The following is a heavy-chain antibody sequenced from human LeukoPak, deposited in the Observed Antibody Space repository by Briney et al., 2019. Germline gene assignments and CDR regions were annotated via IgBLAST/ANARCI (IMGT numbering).Heavy chain of an antibody. CDR1: GFTFSSYS. D-gene: IGHD3-3*01. V-gene: IGHV3-21*01. Sequence: GGSLRLSCAASGFTFSSYSMNWVHQAPGKGLEWVSSISSSSSYIYYADSVKGRFTISRDNAKNSLYLQMNSLRAEDTAVYYCARTIFGVVIIPYFDYWGQGTLVTVSS. CDR3: ARTIFGVVIIPYFDY. CDR2: ISSSSSYI. J-gene: IGHJ4*02.